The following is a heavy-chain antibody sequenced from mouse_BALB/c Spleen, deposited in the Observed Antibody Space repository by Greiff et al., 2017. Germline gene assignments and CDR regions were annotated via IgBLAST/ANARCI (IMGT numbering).Heavy chain of an antibody. CDR2: ISSGGSYN. D-gene: IGHD3-2*02. V-gene: IGHV5-9-3*01. CDR3: ARHEATVDY. CDR1: GFTFSSYA. J-gene: IGHJ2*01. Sequence: EVQGVESGGGLVKPGGSLKLSCAASGFTFSSYAMSWVRQTPEKRLEWVATISSGGSYNYYPDSVKGRFTISRDNAKNTLYLQMSSLRSEDTAMYYCARHEATVDYWGQGTTLTVSS.